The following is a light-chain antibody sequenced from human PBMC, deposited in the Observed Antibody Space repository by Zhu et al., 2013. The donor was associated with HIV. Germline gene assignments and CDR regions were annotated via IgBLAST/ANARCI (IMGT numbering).Light chain of an antibody. Sequence: ESVLTQSPATLSLSPGERATLSCRASQSVSSYLAWYQQRPGQAPRLLIYDASHRATGIPARFSGSGSGTDFTLTISSLEPEDFAVYYCQQRSSWLFTFGPGTKVDIK. CDR2: DAS. CDR1: QSVSSY. J-gene: IGKJ3*01. V-gene: IGKV3-11*01. CDR3: QQRSSWLFT.